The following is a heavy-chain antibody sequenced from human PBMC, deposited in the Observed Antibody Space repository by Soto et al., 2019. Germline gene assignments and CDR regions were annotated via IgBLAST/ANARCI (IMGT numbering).Heavy chain of an antibody. Sequence: EVQLVESGGGLVKPGGSLRLSCAASGFTFSNAWMSWVRQAPGKGLEWVGRIKSKTDGGTTDYAAPVKGRFTISRDDSKNTLYLQMNSLKTEDTAVYYCTTDRYCSGGSCFKYYYYYYMDVWGKGTTVTVSS. D-gene: IGHD2-15*01. V-gene: IGHV3-15*01. CDR3: TTDRYCSGGSCFKYYYYYYMDV. J-gene: IGHJ6*03. CDR1: GFTFSNAW. CDR2: IKSKTDGGTT.